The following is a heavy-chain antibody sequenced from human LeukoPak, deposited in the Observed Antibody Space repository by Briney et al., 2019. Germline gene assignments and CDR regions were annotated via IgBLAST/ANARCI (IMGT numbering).Heavy chain of an antibody. CDR1: GYSISSGYY. CDR2: INHSGST. CDR3: ARSSGMAAFDI. V-gene: IGHV4-38-2*02. J-gene: IGHJ3*02. Sequence: PSETLSLTCTVSGYSISSGYYWSWIRQPPGKGLEWIGEINHSGSTNYNPSLKSRVTISVDTSKNQFSLKLSSVTAADTAVYYCARSSGMAAFDIWGQGTMVTVSS. D-gene: IGHD1-26*01.